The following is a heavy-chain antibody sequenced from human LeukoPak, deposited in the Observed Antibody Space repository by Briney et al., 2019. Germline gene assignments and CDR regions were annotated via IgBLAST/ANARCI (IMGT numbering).Heavy chain of an antibody. CDR2: IRSKANSYAT. CDR3: TRRRYYDILTGYYGMDV. CDR1: GFTFSGSA. V-gene: IGHV3-73*01. J-gene: IGHJ6*02. Sequence: GGSLRLPCAASGFTFSGSAMHWVRQASGKGLEWVGRIRSKANSYATAYAASVKGRFTISRDDSKNTAYLQMNSLKTEDTAVYYCTRRRYYDILTGYYGMDVWGQGTTVTVSS. D-gene: IGHD3-9*01.